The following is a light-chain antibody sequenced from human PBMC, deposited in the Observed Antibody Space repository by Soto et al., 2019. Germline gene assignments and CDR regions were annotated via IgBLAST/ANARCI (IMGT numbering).Light chain of an antibody. CDR3: QQSYSTPQT. CDR1: QSISSY. CDR2: AAS. Sequence: DIQMTQSPSSLSASVGDRVTITCRASQSISSYLNWYQQKPGKAPKLLIYAASSLQSGVPSRFSGSGSGTDFTLTISSLQPEDFATYYCQQSYSTPQTFAQGTKVDI. V-gene: IGKV1-39*01. J-gene: IGKJ1*01.